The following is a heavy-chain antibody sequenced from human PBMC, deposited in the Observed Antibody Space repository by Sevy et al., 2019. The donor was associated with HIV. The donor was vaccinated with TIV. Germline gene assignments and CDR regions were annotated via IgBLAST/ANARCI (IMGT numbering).Heavy chain of an antibody. V-gene: IGHV3-66*01. Sequence: GGSLRLSCEASGFTVSGNYMAWVRLAPGKGLEWVSLIDSGGSTYYAASVKGRFTISRDNAKNTLYLQMNPLSAEDTAVYFCARDRYYDASGYYYYYYGMDVWGQGTTVTVSS. CDR3: ARDRYYDASGYYYYYYGMDV. CDR2: IDSGGST. J-gene: IGHJ6*02. CDR1: GFTVSGNY. D-gene: IGHD3-22*01.